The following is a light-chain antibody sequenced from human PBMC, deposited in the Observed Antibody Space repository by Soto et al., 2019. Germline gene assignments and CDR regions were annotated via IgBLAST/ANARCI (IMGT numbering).Light chain of an antibody. CDR3: CSYAGSSTLV. Sequence: QSALTQPASVSGSPGQSITISCTGTSSDVGNHNLFSWYQQHPGKAPKLMIYEGSKRPSGVSNHFSGSKSGNTASLTISGLQTEDEADYYCCSYAGSSTLVFGGGTKLTVL. CDR1: SSDVGNHNL. CDR2: EGS. J-gene: IGLJ2*01. V-gene: IGLV2-23*01.